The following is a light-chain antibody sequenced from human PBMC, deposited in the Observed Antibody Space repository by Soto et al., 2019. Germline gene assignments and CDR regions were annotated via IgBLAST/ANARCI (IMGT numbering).Light chain of an antibody. CDR1: QSLSSIY. Sequence: EVVLTQSPGTLSLSSGARATLSCRASQSLSSIYLAWYQQKPGQAPRLLMYGASNRATGIPDRFSGSGSGTDFTLTISRLEPEDFAVYYCQQYGSSPTFGQGTRLEIK. CDR2: GAS. CDR3: QQYGSSPT. J-gene: IGKJ5*01. V-gene: IGKV3-20*01.